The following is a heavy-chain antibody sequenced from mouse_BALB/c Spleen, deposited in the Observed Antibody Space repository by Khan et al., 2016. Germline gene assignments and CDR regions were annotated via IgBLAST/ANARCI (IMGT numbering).Heavy chain of an antibody. CDR1: GFTFSSYV. D-gene: IGHD1-1*01. Sequence: EVELVESGGDLVKPGGSLKVSCAASGFTFSSYVMSWVRQTPEKRLEWVASISSDGSAYYPDSVKGRFTISRDNAKNNLYLQMNSLRSEYTAMYYCTSGGYYSGTGYDYFDYWGQGTTLAVSS. CDR3: TSGGYYSGTGYDYFDY. V-gene: IGHV5-6-5*01. J-gene: IGHJ2*01. CDR2: ISSDGSA.